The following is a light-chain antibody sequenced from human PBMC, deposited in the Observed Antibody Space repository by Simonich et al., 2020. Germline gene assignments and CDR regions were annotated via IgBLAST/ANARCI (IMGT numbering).Light chain of an antibody. Sequence: DIQMTQSPSPLSASVGNRVTITCRASQSISSWLAWYQQKPGKAPKLLIYKASSLESGVPSRFSGSGSWTEFTLTISSLQPDDFATYYCQQHNSYPLTFGGGTKVEIK. J-gene: IGKJ4*01. CDR2: KAS. CDR1: QSISSW. V-gene: IGKV1-5*03. CDR3: QQHNSYPLT.